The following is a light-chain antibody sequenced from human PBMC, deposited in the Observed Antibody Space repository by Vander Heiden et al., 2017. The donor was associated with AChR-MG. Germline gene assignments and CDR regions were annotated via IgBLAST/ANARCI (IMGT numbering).Light chain of an antibody. Sequence: EIVMTQSPATLSVSPGERANLSCRATQSVSSNLAWYQQMPGQAPRLLIYGASTRATGIPARFSGSGSGTEFTLTINSLQSDDLAVYYCQQYNSWPRTFGQGTKLEIK. CDR1: QSVSSN. CDR3: QQYNSWPRT. J-gene: IGKJ2*01. CDR2: GAS. V-gene: IGKV3-15*01.